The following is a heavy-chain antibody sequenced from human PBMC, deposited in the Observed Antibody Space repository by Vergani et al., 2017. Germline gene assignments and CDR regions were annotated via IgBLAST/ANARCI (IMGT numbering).Heavy chain of an antibody. J-gene: IGHJ4*02. CDR2: IYPGDSDT. Sequence: EVQLVQSGAEVKKPGESLKISCEGAGYSFTSYWIGWVRQMPGKGLEWMGIIYPGDSDTRYSPSFQGQVTISVDKSTTTAYLQWSSLKASDTAIYYCARSWEQLDYFDYWGQGTLVTVSS. CDR3: ARSWEQLDYFDY. V-gene: IGHV5-51*01. D-gene: IGHD1-26*01. CDR1: GYSFTSYW.